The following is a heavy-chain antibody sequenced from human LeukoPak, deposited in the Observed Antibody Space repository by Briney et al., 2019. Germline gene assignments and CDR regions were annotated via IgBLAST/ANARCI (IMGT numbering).Heavy chain of an antibody. CDR3: ASRRLAYYYDSSGYNPFYYYYGMDV. J-gene: IGHJ6*02. CDR2: INHSGST. CDR1: GGSFSGYY. Sequence: SETLSLTCAVYGGSFSGYYWSWIRQPPGKWLEWIGEINHSGSTNYNPSLKSRVTISVDTSKNQFSLKLSAVTAADTAVYYCASRRLAYYYDSSGYNPFYYYYGMDVWGQGTTVTVSS. D-gene: IGHD3-22*01. V-gene: IGHV4-34*01.